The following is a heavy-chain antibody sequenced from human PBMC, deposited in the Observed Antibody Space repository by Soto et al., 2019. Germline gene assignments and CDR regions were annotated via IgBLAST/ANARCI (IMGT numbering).Heavy chain of an antibody. CDR1: GYSFTSYW. Sequence: GESLKISCKGSGYSFTSYWIGWVRQMPGKGLEWMGIIYPGDSDTRYSPSFQGQVTISADKSISTAYLRWSSLKASDTAMYYCARHAYDSSGYYYVGGMDVWGQGTTVTVSS. D-gene: IGHD3-22*01. V-gene: IGHV5-51*01. CDR2: IYPGDSDT. J-gene: IGHJ6*02. CDR3: ARHAYDSSGYYYVGGMDV.